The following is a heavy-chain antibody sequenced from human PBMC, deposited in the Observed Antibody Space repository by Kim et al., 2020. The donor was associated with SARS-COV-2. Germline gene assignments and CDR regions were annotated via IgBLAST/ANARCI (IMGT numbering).Heavy chain of an antibody. V-gene: IGHV4-39*01. Sequence: GSARYNPSLKSRVTTSVDTTKTQFSLQLSSVTAAATAVYYCARGHAADYWGQGTLVTVSS. J-gene: IGHJ4*02. CDR2: GSA. CDR3: ARGHAADY. D-gene: IGHD6-13*01.